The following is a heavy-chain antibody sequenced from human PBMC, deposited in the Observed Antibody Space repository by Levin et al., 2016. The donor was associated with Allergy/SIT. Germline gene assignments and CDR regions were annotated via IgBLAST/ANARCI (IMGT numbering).Heavy chain of an antibody. Sequence: SETLSLTCTVSGGSISSGGYYWSWIRQHPGKGLEWIGYIHYSGSTYYNPSLKSRLTISVDTSKNQFSLKLSSVTAADTAVYYCARARGSDTDDYWGQGILVTVSS. D-gene: IGHD5-12*01. J-gene: IGHJ4*02. CDR3: ARARGSDTDDY. CDR2: IHYSGST. V-gene: IGHV4-31*03. CDR1: GGSISSGGYY.